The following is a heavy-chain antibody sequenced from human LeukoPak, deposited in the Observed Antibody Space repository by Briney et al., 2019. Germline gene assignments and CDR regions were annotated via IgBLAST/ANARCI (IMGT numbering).Heavy chain of an antibody. V-gene: IGHV3-53*01. Sequence: GGSLRLSCAASGSSVSNNYMSWVRQAPGKGLEWVAIIYSGGSTYNADSVKGRFTISRDNSKNTLYLQMNSLRAEDTAVYYCARASRQSGSFHFDNWGQGTLVTVSS. CDR3: ARASRQSGSFHFDN. J-gene: IGHJ4*02. CDR2: IYSGGST. CDR1: GSSVSNNY. D-gene: IGHD1-26*01.